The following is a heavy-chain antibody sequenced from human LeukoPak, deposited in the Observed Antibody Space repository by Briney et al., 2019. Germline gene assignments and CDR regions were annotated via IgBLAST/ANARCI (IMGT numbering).Heavy chain of an antibody. CDR1: GFTFDDYG. D-gene: IGHD1-1*01. CDR2: INWNGGST. Sequence: GGSLRLSCAASGFTFDDYGMSWVRHAPGKGLERVSGINWNGGSTGYADSVKGRFTISRDNAKNSLYLQMNSLRAEDTALYYCARGDDSYYYYMDVWGKGTTVTVSS. J-gene: IGHJ6*03. CDR3: ARGDDSYYYYMDV. V-gene: IGHV3-20*04.